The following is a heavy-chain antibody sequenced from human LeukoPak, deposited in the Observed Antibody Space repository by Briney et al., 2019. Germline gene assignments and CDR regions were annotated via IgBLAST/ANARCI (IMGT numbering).Heavy chain of an antibody. J-gene: IGHJ3*02. Sequence: ASVKISCKASGYAFTSYDINWVRQATGQGLEWMGYMNPNSGNTGSAQKFQGWVTMTRDTSISTAYMELSRLRSDDTAVYYCARGPLCGGDCYSSAFDIWGQGTMVTVSS. CDR1: GYAFTSYD. CDR2: MNPNSGNT. V-gene: IGHV1-8*01. D-gene: IGHD2-21*02. CDR3: ARGPLCGGDCYSSAFDI.